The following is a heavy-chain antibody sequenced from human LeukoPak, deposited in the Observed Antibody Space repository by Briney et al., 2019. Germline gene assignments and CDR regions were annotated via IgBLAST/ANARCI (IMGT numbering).Heavy chain of an antibody. CDR3: ARGRVSRPLTPPDY. Sequence: PGGSLKISCAASGFTFSNYAMSWIRQAPGKGLEWVSAISSGGGNTDYADSVKGRFTISRDNSKNTLYLQMNSLRTEDTAVYYCARGRVSRPLTPPDYWGQGTLVTVSS. V-gene: IGHV3-23*01. CDR1: GFTFSNYA. J-gene: IGHJ4*02. CDR2: ISSGGGNT.